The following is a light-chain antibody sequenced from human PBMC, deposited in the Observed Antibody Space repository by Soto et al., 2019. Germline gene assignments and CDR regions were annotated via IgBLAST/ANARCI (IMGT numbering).Light chain of an antibody. Sequence: QSALTQPASVSGSPGQSITISCTGTSNDVGGYNFVSWYQQHPGKAPKLMLYNVYDRPSGISHRFSGSRSGNTASLTISGLQAEDEAHYYCNSYTSSSTLVFGGGTKLTVL. V-gene: IGLV2-14*03. J-gene: IGLJ2*01. CDR3: NSYTSSSTLV. CDR1: SNDVGGYNF. CDR2: NVY.